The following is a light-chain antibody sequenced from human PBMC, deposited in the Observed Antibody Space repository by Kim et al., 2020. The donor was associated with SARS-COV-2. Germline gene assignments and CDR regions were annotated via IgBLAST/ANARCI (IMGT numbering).Light chain of an antibody. Sequence: AARKTDRLTCGGNNIGSESVHWYEHKPGQAPVLVIYYDSDRPSGIPGRVCGATSGNADTLTISRVEAGDEADYYCQVWDRSSDHYVFGTGTKVTVL. CDR2: YDS. CDR3: QVWDRSSDHYV. V-gene: IGLV3-21*04. CDR1: NIGSES. J-gene: IGLJ1*01.